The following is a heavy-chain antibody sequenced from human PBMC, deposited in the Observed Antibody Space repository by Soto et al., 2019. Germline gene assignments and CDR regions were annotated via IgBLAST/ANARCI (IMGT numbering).Heavy chain of an antibody. J-gene: IGHJ6*02. CDR3: AQTTVSYYYYGMDV. CDR2: INHSGST. V-gene: IGHV4-34*01. D-gene: IGHD4-4*01. CDR1: GGSFSGYY. Sequence: SETLSLTCAVYGGSFSGYYWSWIRQPPGKGLEWIGEINHSGSTNYNPSLRSRVTISVDTSKNQFSLKLSSVTAADTAVYYCAQTTVSYYYYGMDVWGQGTTVTVSS.